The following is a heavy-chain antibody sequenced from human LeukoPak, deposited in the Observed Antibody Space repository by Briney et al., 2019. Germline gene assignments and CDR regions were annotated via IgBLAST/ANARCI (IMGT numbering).Heavy chain of an antibody. V-gene: IGHV1-2*04. J-gene: IGHJ4*02. CDR2: INPNSGGT. D-gene: IGHD2-15*01. CDR3: ARSDFYCSGGSCYRYYFDY. CDR1: GYTFTGCY. Sequence: ASVKVSCKASGYTFTGCYMHWARQAPGQGLEWMGWINPNSGGTNYAQKFQGWVTMTRDTSISTAYMELSRLRSDDTAVYYCARSDFYCSGGSCYRYYFDYWGQGTLVTVSS.